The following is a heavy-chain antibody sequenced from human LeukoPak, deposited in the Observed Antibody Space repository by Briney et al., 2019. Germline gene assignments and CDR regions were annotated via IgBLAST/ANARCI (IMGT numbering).Heavy chain of an antibody. CDR2: ISGSGGST. J-gene: IGHJ6*02. CDR3: AKKHQLLSFYYYYGMDV. D-gene: IGHD2-2*01. CDR1: GFTFSSYA. V-gene: IGHV3-23*01. Sequence: GSLRLSRAASGFTFSSYAMSWVRQAPGKGLEWVSAISGSGGSTYYADSVKGRFTISRDNSKNTLYLQMNSLRAEDTAVYYCAKKHQLLSFYYYYGMDVWGQGTTVTVSS.